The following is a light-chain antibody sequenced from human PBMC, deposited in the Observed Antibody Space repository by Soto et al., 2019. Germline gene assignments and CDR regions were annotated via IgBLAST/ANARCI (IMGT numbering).Light chain of an antibody. CDR2: DAS. Sequence: EIVLTQSPDTLSLSPGERATLSCRASQSVSRTYLAWYQQKPGQAPRLLIYDASNRATGFPDRFSGSGSGTESTLTISSLQSEDFAVYYCQQYNNWPPITFGQGTRLEIK. V-gene: IGKV3D-15*01. CDR3: QQYNNWPPIT. CDR1: QSVSRTY. J-gene: IGKJ5*01.